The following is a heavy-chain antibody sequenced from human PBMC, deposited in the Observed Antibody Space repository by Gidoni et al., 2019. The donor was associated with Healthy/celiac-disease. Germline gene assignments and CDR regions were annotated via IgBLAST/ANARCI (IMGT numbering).Heavy chain of an antibody. J-gene: IGHJ2*01. CDR1: GFTFSGYW. CDR3: ARGAPNDWYFDL. CDR2: IKQDGSEK. D-gene: IGHD1-1*01. Sequence: EVPLVESGGGLVQPGRSLCLFCAASGFTFSGYWRSWVRQAPGKGREWVANIKQDGSEKYYVDSVKGRFTISRDNAKNSLYLQMNSLRAEDTAVYYCARGAPNDWYFDLWGRGTLVTVSS. V-gene: IGHV3-7*01.